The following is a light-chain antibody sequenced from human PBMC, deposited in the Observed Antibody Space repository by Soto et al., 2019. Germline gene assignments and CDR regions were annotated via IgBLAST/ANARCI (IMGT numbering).Light chain of an antibody. CDR1: QGISNS. Sequence: DVQMTQSPSSLSASVGDRVTITCRASQGISNSLAWYQQRPGRVPKLLIYGASNLQSEVPSRFSGSGSGTDFTLTISSLQPEDVETYYCQKYASAARTVGQGTKVDSK. CDR2: GAS. V-gene: IGKV1-27*01. J-gene: IGKJ1*01. CDR3: QKYASAART.